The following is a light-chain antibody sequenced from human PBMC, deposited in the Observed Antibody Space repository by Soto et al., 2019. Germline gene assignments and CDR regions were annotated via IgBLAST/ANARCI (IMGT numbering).Light chain of an antibody. CDR3: RSYTSSSTYV. J-gene: IGLJ1*01. CDR1: ISDVGGYNY. Sequence: QCSLAQPDSVSGSPGQSSTISCTGTISDVGGYNYVSWYQQHPGKAPKLMIYEVSNRPSGVSNRFSGSKSGNTASLTISGLQAEDEADYYCRSYTSSSTYVFGTGTKVTVL. V-gene: IGLV2-14*01. CDR2: EVS.